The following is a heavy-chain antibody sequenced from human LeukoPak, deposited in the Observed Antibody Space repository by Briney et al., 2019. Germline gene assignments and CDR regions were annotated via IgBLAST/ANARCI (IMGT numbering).Heavy chain of an antibody. J-gene: IGHJ3*02. CDR3: ARGVPWGGAFDI. CDR1: GYTSTSYD. V-gene: IGHV1-8*03. CDR2: MNPNSGNT. Sequence: GASVKVSCKASGYTSTSYDINWVRQATGQGLEWMGWMNPNSGNTGYAQKFQGRVTITRNTSISTAYMELSSLRSEDTAVYYCARGVPWGGAFDIWGQGTMVTVSS. D-gene: IGHD7-27*01.